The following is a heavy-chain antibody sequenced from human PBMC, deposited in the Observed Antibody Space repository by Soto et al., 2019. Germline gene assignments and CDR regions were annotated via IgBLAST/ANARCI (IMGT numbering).Heavy chain of an antibody. CDR2: IIPIFGTA. CDR3: ARVGAAVTYYYYYYGMDV. Sequence: SVKVSFKASGGTFSSYAISWVRQAPGQGLEWMGGIIPIFGTANYAQKFQGRVTITADKSTSTAYMELSSLRSEDTAVYYCARVGAAVTYYYYYYGMDVWGQGTTVTVSS. J-gene: IGHJ6*02. D-gene: IGHD2-15*01. CDR1: GGTFSSYA. V-gene: IGHV1-69*06.